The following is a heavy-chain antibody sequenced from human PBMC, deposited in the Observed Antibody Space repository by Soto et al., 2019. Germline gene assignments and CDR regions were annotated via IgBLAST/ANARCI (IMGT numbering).Heavy chain of an antibody. V-gene: IGHV1-69*01. CDR1: GYTFRNYA. J-gene: IGHJ6*02. CDR2: VIPMFGVI. Sequence: QVQLVQSGAEVKKPGSSVRLSCRASGYTFRNYAITWLRQAPGQGLEWLGGVIPMFGVINHAQKFQGRVTITADESQVTNYQEPRSLESDDTGLFYCARFRGKALNLGYYSALDVWGQGTKVTVSS. D-gene: IGHD3-3*01. CDR3: ARFRGKALNLGYYSALDV.